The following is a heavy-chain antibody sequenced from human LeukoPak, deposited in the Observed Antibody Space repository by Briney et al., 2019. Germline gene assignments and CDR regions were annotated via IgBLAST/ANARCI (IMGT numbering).Heavy chain of an antibody. D-gene: IGHD6-13*01. Sequence: QPGRSLRLSCAASGFTFSDYTMQWVRQAPGKGLEWVALLPPDGSYQYYADSLKGRFTISRDNFKNALYLQMNGLRLEDTAVYYCARGLHDRSWYGAHWGQGTLLSVSS. CDR3: ARGLHDRSWYGAH. V-gene: IGHV3-30*04. CDR2: LPPDGSYQ. J-gene: IGHJ4*02. CDR1: GFTFSDYT.